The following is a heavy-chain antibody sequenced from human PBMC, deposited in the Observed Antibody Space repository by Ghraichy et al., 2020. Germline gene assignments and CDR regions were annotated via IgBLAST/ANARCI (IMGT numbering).Heavy chain of an antibody. D-gene: IGHD2-15*01. V-gene: IGHV1-69*13. CDR1: GGTFSNFP. CDR3: AKDHEDVVSIPAFMDV. CDR2: IIPIFRTP. Sequence: SVKVSCKASGGTFSNFPVNWVRQAPGRGLEWMGGIIPIFRTPLNAQKFQGRVAITADESGTTVYMELSSLRSEDSAVYYCAKDHEDVVSIPAFMDVWGQGTTVTVSS. J-gene: IGHJ6*02.